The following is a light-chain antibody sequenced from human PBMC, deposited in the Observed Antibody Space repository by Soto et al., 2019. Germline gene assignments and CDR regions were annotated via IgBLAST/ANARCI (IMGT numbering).Light chain of an antibody. J-gene: IGLJ1*01. V-gene: IGLV2-14*01. Sequence: QSVLTQPASVSGSPGQSITISCTGTSSDVGGYNYVSWYQQHPGKAPKLMIYEVSNRPSGVSNRFSGSKSGNTASLTISGLQAEDEGDYYCSSYTSSSTDYVFGTGTKVTVL. CDR1: SSDVGGYNY. CDR2: EVS. CDR3: SSYTSSSTDYV.